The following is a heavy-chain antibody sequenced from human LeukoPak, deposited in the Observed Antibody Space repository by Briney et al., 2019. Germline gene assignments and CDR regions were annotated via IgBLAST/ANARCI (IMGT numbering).Heavy chain of an antibody. D-gene: IGHD3-16*02. J-gene: IGHJ4*02. V-gene: IGHV5-51*01. CDR2: IYPGDSDT. CDR1: GHSFTSYW. Sequence: GESLKISCKGSGHSFTSYWIGWVRQMPGKGLEWMGIIYPGDSDTRYSPSFQGQVTISADKSISTAYLQWSSLKASDTAMYYCARHSPYVWGSYRYTDYFDYWGQGTLVTVSS. CDR3: ARHSPYVWGSYRYTDYFDY.